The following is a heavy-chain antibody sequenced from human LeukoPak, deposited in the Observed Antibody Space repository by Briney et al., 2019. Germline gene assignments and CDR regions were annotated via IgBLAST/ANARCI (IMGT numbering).Heavy chain of an antibody. V-gene: IGHV3-20*04. CDR3: ARGVMRFLDYFDY. CDR2: INWNGSST. J-gene: IGHJ4*02. CDR1: GFAFDDYG. D-gene: IGHD3-3*01. Sequence: GGSLSLSCAASGFAFDDYGMSGVRQAPGKGLEWFSGINWNGSSTGYADSVKGRFTISRDNAKNSLYLQMNSLRAEDTALYYCARGVMRFLDYFDYWGQGTLVTVSS.